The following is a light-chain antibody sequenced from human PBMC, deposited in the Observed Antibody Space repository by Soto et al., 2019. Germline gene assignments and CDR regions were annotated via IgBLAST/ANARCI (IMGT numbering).Light chain of an antibody. J-gene: IGKJ3*01. CDR1: QSVSSSY. CDR3: QQYGISPQT. CDR2: DAS. V-gene: IGKV3-20*01. Sequence: EIVLTQSPGTLSLSPGERATLSCRASQSVSSSYLAWYQQKPGQAPRLLIYDASSRATGIPDRFSGSGSGTDFTLTISRLEPEDFAVYFCQQYGISPQTFGPGTKVDIK.